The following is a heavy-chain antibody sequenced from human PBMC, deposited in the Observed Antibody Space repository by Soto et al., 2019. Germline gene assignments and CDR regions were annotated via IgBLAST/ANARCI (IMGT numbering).Heavy chain of an antibody. CDR3: ASQITMVRGVPAGYYYGMDV. CDR1: GGSISSGGYS. CDR2: IYHSGST. J-gene: IGHJ6*02. V-gene: IGHV4-30-2*01. Sequence: SETLSLTCAVSGGSISSGGYSWSWIRQPPGKGLEWIGYIYHSGSTYYNPSLKSRVTISVDRSKNQFSLKLSSVTAADTAVYYCASQITMVRGVPAGYYYGMDVWGQGTTVTVSS. D-gene: IGHD3-10*01.